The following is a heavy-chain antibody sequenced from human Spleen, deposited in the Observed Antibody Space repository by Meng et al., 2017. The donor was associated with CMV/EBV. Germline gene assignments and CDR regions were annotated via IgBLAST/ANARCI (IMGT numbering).Heavy chain of an antibody. J-gene: IGHJ3*01. V-gene: IGHV3-21*01. CDR1: GFTFGSHS. Sequence: LSLACAASGFTFGSHSMNWVRQAPGKGLEWVSSITGDSTYKHYADSLKGRFTISRDNAKNSRYLQMNSLRAEDTAVYYWARDSDDYDFWSAYHTDAFDFWGQGTMVTVSS. CDR3: ARDSDDYDFWSAYHTDAFDF. D-gene: IGHD3-3*01. CDR2: ITGDSTYK.